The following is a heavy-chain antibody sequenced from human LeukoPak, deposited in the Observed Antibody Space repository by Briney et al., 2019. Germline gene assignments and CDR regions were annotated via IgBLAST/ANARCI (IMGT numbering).Heavy chain of an antibody. CDR2: INHNGNVN. D-gene: IGHD3-16*01. CDR3: ARGGGLDV. J-gene: IGHJ6*02. CDR1: GFTFSSYV. Sequence: GGSLRLSCSASGFTFSSYVMHWARQAPGKGLEWVASINHNGNVNYYVDSVKGRFTISRDNAKNSLYLQMSNLRAEDTAVYFCARGGGLDVWGQGATVTVSS. V-gene: IGHV3-7*03.